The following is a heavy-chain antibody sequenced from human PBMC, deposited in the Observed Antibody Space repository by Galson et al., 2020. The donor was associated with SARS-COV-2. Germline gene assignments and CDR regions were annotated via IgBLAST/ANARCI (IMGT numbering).Heavy chain of an antibody. CDR2: ISANGDKT. J-gene: IGHJ4*02. D-gene: IGHD6-19*01. V-gene: IGHV3-64*02. CDR1: GFTFRNYA. Sequence: GGSLRLTCVDSGFTFRNYAMHWLRQAPAKGLEYVSGISANGDKTPYADSVKGRFTISRDNSKNTLYLQMDSLRVEETAVYYCTREQNEGWDFDYWGQGTLVTVS. CDR3: TREQNEGWDFDY.